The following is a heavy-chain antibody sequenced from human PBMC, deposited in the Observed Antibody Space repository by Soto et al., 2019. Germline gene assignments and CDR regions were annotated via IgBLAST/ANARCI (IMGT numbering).Heavy chain of an antibody. CDR1: GFTFSSYA. D-gene: IGHD2-2*01. Sequence: GGSLRLSCAASGFTFSSYAMHWVRQAPGRGLEWVALITSDGNNKYYADSVRGRFTISRDNSKNTLYLQMNSLRAEDTAVYYCAKDWEIVVVPAANGGVSGGMDVWGQGTTVTVSS. V-gene: IGHV3-30-3*01. CDR3: AKDWEIVVVPAANGGVSGGMDV. J-gene: IGHJ6*02. CDR2: ITSDGNNK.